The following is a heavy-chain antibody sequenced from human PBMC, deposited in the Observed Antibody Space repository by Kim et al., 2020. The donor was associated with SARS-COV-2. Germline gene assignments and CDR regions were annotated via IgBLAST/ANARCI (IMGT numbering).Heavy chain of an antibody. Sequence: AQKLQGRVTMTTDTSTSTAYMELRSLRSDDTAVYYCARGLYSSGWYPFDYWGQGTLVTVSS. D-gene: IGHD6-19*01. V-gene: IGHV1-18*01. J-gene: IGHJ4*02. CDR3: ARGLYSSGWYPFDY.